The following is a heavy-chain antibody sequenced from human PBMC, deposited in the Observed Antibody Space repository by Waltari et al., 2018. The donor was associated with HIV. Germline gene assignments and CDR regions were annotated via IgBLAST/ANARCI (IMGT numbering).Heavy chain of an antibody. CDR2: IYYSGSA. CDR1: GGFIRSSSYY. Sequence: QLQLQESGPRLVKTSETLSLTCKVSGGFIRSSSYYWGWIRQPPGKGLEWIANIYYSGSAYYNPSLKSRVTISVDTSKNQFSLKLSSVTVADTAVYYCVRDVEWFQSWGQGTLVIVSS. CDR3: VRDVEWFQS. J-gene: IGHJ5*01. V-gene: IGHV4-39*07. D-gene: IGHD2-15*01.